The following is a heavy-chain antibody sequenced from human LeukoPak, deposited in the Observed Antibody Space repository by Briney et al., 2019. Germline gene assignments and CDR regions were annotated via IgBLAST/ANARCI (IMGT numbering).Heavy chain of an antibody. CDR2: INWNGGST. J-gene: IGHJ4*02. V-gene: IGHV3-20*04. D-gene: IGHD5-18*01. CDR1: GFTFDDYG. CDR3: ARDLSGIAGYTYGRGIDY. Sequence: GGSLRLSCAASGFTFDDYGMSWVRQAPGKGLEWVSGINWNGGSTSYADSVKGRFTISRDNAKTSLYLQMNSLRAEDTAVYYCARDLSGIAGYTYGRGIDYWGQGTLVTVSS.